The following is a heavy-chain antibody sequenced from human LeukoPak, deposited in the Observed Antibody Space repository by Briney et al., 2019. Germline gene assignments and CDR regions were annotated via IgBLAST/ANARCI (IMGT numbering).Heavy chain of an antibody. CDR2: INHSGST. V-gene: IGHV4-34*01. CDR1: GGSFSGYY. D-gene: IGHD3-9*01. Sequence: PSETLSLTCAVYGGSFSGYYWRWIRQPPGKGLEWIGEINHSGSTNYNPSLKSRVTISVDTSQNQFSLKLSSVTAAGTGLYYCARVSRPYYDILTDYYIDDINDAFDIWGQGTMVTVSS. J-gene: IGHJ3*02. CDR3: ARVSRPYYDILTDYYIDDINDAFDI.